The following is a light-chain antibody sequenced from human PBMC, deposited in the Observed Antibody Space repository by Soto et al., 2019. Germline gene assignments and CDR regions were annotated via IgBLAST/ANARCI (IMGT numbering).Light chain of an antibody. J-gene: IGKJ2*01. CDR3: QQSYSTPVT. Sequence: DIQMTQSPSSLSASVGDRVTITCRASQSIYNYLNWYQQKPGKAPKLLIYAASSLQSGVPSRFSGIGSGTDFTRTSSRLQPEDFATYYGQQSYSTPVTFGHGTKLEIK. V-gene: IGKV1-39*01. CDR2: AAS. CDR1: QSIYNY.